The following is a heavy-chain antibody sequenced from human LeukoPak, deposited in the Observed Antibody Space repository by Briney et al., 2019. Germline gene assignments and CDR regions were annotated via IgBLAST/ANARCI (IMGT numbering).Heavy chain of an antibody. D-gene: IGHD3-22*01. CDR1: GGTFSSYA. Sequence: SVKVSCKASGGTFSSYAISWVRQAPGQGLEWMGRIIPILGITNYAQKFQGRVTITADKSTSTAYMELSSLRSEDTAVYYCARSSYYDSSGYFDYWGQGTLVTVSS. CDR3: ARSSYYDSSGYFDY. V-gene: IGHV1-69*04. CDR2: IIPILGIT. J-gene: IGHJ4*02.